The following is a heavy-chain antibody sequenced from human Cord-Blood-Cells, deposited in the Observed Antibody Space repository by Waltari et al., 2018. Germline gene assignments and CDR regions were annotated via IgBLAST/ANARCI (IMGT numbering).Heavy chain of an antibody. V-gene: IGHV4-34*01. CDR1: GGSFSGYY. Sequence: QVQLQQWGAGLLKPSETLSLTCAVYGGSFSGYYWSWIRQPPGKGLEWIGEINHSGSTNYNPSRKSRVTISVDTSKNQFSLKLSSVTAADTAVYYCARRSVAGTSVWGQGTLVTVSS. CDR2: INHSGST. J-gene: IGHJ4*02. D-gene: IGHD6-19*01. CDR3: ARRSVAGTSV.